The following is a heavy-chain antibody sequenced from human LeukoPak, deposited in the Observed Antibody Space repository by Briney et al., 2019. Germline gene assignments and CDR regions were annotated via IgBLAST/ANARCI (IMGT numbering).Heavy chain of an antibody. CDR3: ARVVRFLEWLPRFGSYFDY. Sequence: GGSLRLSCAASGFTVIDNYMTWVRQAPGKGLEWVSVIYSGSSAYYADSVKGRFTISRDNSKNTLYLQMNSLRAEDTGVYYCARVVRFLEWLPRFGSYFDYWGRGTLVTVSS. D-gene: IGHD3-3*01. V-gene: IGHV3-53*01. J-gene: IGHJ4*02. CDR1: GFTVIDNY. CDR2: IYSGSSA.